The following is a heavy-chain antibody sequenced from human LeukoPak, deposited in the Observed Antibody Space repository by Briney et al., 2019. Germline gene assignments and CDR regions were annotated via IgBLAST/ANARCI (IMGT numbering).Heavy chain of an antibody. CDR2: ISGSGGST. Sequence: GGSLRLSCAASGFTVSSNYMSWVRQAPGKGLEWVSGISGSGGSTYYADSVKGRFTMSRDNSKNTLYLQMNSLRAEDTAVYYCAKIPQPYCSSTTCYRHFDYWGQGTLVTVSS. CDR1: GFTVSSNY. CDR3: AKIPQPYCSSTTCYRHFDY. V-gene: IGHV3-23*01. J-gene: IGHJ4*02. D-gene: IGHD2-2*01.